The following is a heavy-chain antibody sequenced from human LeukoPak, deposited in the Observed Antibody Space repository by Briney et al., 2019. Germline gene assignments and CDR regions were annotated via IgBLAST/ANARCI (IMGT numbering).Heavy chain of an antibody. CDR3: ARLKTTYSSSWSGWFDP. D-gene: IGHD6-13*01. V-gene: IGHV5-51*01. Sequence: GESLKISCKGSGYSFTSYWIGWVRQMPGKGLEWMGIIYPGDSDTRYSPSFQGQVTISADKSISTAYLQWSSLKASDTAMYYCARLKTTYSSSWSGWFDPWGQGTLVTVSS. J-gene: IGHJ5*02. CDR1: GYSFTSYW. CDR2: IYPGDSDT.